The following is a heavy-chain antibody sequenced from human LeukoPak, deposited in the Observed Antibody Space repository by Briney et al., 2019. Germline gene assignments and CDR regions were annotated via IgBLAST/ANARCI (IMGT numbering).Heavy chain of an antibody. Sequence: SETLSLTCTVSGVSISSYYWSWIRQPAGKGLEWIGRIHTSGSTNYNPSLKSRVTMSVDTSKNQFSLKLSSVTAADTAVYYCARGGYYYDSTSYYSLDYWGQGTLVTVPS. CDR3: ARGGYYYDSTSYYSLDY. D-gene: IGHD3-22*01. CDR2: IHTSGST. CDR1: GVSISSYY. J-gene: IGHJ4*02. V-gene: IGHV4-4*07.